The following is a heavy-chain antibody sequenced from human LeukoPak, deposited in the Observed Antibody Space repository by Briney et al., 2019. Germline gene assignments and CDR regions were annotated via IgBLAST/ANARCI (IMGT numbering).Heavy chain of an antibody. J-gene: IGHJ4*02. V-gene: IGHV3-53*01. Sequence: GGSLRLSCAASGFTVSSNYMSWVSQAPGKGLEWVSVIYSGGTTYYADSVKGRFTISRDNSKNTLYLQMNSLRAEDTAVYYCGSGRRNSGSYYVFDYWGQGTLVTVSS. CDR1: GFTVSSNY. CDR2: IYSGGTT. CDR3: GSGRRNSGSYYVFDY. D-gene: IGHD1-26*01.